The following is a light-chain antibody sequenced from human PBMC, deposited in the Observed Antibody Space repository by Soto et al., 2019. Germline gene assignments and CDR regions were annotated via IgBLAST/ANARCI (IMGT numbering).Light chain of an antibody. V-gene: IGLV2-8*01. CDR3: SSYSDSDTKV. Sequence: QSVLTQPPSASGSPGQSVTISCTGTSSDIGGYNYVSWYQQHPGKAPKLIIYEVNNRPSGVSGRFSGSKSDTTAYLTISGLQAEDEADYYCSSYSDSDTKVFGSGTKLTVL. J-gene: IGLJ1*01. CDR2: EVN. CDR1: SSDIGGYNY.